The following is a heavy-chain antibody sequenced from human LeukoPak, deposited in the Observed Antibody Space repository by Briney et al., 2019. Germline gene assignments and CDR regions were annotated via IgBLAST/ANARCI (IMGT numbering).Heavy chain of an antibody. D-gene: IGHD3-10*01. Sequence: GASVQVSCKASGFTFSGYYMHWVRQAPGQGLEWMGWINLDSGDTQYAQKFQDRVTLSRDTSITTAYMEMTTLRSDDTAVFYCARDYYYGSGTIGSSYFYYMDVWGKGTTVIVS. CDR3: ARDYYYGSGTIGSSYFYYMDV. CDR1: GFTFSGYY. CDR2: INLDSGDT. J-gene: IGHJ6*03. V-gene: IGHV1-2*02.